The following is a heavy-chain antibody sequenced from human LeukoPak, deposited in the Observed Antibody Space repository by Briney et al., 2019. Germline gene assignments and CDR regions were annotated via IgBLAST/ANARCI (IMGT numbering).Heavy chain of an antibody. V-gene: IGHV3-23*01. CDR3: ATDRERDPSVYYLV. J-gene: IGHJ4*02. CDR2: ISDNGGET. D-gene: IGHD3-22*01. CDR1: GFTFTDYA. Sequence: GGSLRLSCAASGFTFTDYAMSWVRQAPEKGLEWISTISDNGGETYYADSVKGRFAISRDNSKNTLFLQMNSLRAEDSAVYYCATDRERDPSVYYLVGGQGTLITVSS.